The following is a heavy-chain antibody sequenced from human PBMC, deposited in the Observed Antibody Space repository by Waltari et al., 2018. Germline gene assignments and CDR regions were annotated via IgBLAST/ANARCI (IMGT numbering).Heavy chain of an antibody. J-gene: IGHJ6*02. V-gene: IGHV3-23*01. D-gene: IGHD1-26*01. CDR3: AKRRGGATSYYYYGMDV. CDR1: VFTSSSYA. CDR2: TSGSGGST. Sequence: EVQLLESGGGSVQPGGSLRLSCAASVFTSSSYAMSCVRQAPGRGLEWFSATSGSGGSTYYADSVKGRFTISRDNSKNTLYLQMNSLGAEDTAVYYCAKRRGGATSYYYYGMDVWGQGTTVTVSS.